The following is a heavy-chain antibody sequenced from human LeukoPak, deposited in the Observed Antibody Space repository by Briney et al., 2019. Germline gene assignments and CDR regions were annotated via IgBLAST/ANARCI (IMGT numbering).Heavy chain of an antibody. CDR2: ISYDGSNR. Sequence: GGSLRLSCAASGFTFSSYAMHWVRQAPGKGLEWVAVISYDGSNRYHADSVKGRFTISRDNSKNTLYLQMNSLRAEDTAVYYCARGYSSGWYYFDYWGQGTLVTVSS. CDR3: ARGYSSGWYYFDY. J-gene: IGHJ4*02. CDR1: GFTFSSYA. D-gene: IGHD6-19*01. V-gene: IGHV3-30-3*01.